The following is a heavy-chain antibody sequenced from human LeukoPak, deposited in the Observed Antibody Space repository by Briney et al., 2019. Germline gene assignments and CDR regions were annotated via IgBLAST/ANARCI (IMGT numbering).Heavy chain of an antibody. Sequence: ASVKVSCKASGYTFTSYPISWVRQAPGQGLEWMGWITTYNGNTNYAQKLQGRVTMTTDTSTSTAYMDLRGLRSDDTAVYYCERGYDYGDYVGDFDYWGQGTLVTVSS. J-gene: IGHJ4*02. V-gene: IGHV1-18*01. CDR3: ERGYDYGDYVGDFDY. CDR1: GYTFTSYP. CDR2: ITTYNGNT. D-gene: IGHD4-17*01.